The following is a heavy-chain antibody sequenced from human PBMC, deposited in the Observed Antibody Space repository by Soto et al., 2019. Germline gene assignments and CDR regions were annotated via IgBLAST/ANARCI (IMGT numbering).Heavy chain of an antibody. Sequence: ASVNVSCKASGYTFTGYYMHWVRQAPGEGLEWMGWINPKIGGTNYAQKFQGRVTMTRDTSISTAYTELSRLRSDDTAVYYCARDIVVPAYYYYYGMDAWGQGTPVTVSS. J-gene: IGHJ6*02. CDR2: INPKIGGT. D-gene: IGHD2-2*01. V-gene: IGHV1-2*02. CDR3: ARDIVVPAYYYYYGMDA. CDR1: GYTFTGYY.